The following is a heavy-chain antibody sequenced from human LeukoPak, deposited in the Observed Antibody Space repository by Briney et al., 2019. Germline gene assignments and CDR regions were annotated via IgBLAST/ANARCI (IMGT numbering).Heavy chain of an antibody. CDR1: GGSFSGYY. Sequence: SETLSLTCAVYGGSFSGYYWSWIRQPPGKGLEWIGEINHSGSTNYNPSLKSRVTISVDTSKNQFSLKLSSVTAADTAVYYCARGKGSFDYWGQGTLVTVSS. CDR2: INHSGST. V-gene: IGHV4-34*01. CDR3: ARGKGSFDY. J-gene: IGHJ4*02.